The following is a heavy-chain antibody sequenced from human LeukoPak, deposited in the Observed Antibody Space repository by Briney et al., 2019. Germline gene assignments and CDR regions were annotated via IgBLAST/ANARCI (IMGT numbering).Heavy chain of an antibody. CDR1: GASVSSYY. CDR2: IYTSGNT. CDR3: AGDHGGNYHFDY. Sequence: SETLSLTCTVSGASVSSYYWGWIRQPAGKGLEWIGRIYTSGNTNYNPSPKSRVTISRATAKNQFSLRLTSVTGAGTAVHYCAGDHGGNYHFDYWGQGNLVTV. V-gene: IGHV4-4*07. J-gene: IGHJ4*02. D-gene: IGHD4-23*01.